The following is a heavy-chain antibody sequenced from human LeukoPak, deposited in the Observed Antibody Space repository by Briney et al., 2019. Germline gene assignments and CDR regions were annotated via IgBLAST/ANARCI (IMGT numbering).Heavy chain of an antibody. Sequence: ASVKVSCRASGYTFTSYGISWVRQAPGQGLEWMGWISAYNGNTNYAQKLQGRVTMTTDTSTSTAYMELRSLRSDDTAVYYCARVRFGWELLRRSFFDYWGQGTLVTVSS. CDR3: ARVRFGWELLRRSFFDY. D-gene: IGHD1-26*01. J-gene: IGHJ4*02. CDR1: GYTFTSYG. CDR2: ISAYNGNT. V-gene: IGHV1-18*01.